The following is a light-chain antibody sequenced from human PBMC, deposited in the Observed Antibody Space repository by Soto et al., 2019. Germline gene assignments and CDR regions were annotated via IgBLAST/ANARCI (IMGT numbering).Light chain of an antibody. V-gene: IGKV2-28*01. CDR1: QSLLHSNGYIY. J-gene: IGKJ1*01. Sequence: DIVVSQSWRSLAVIPGGAASISCRSSQSLLHSNGYIYLDWYLQKPGQSPHLLIYLGSNRASGVPDRFSGSGSGTDFTLQISRVEAEDVGIYYCMQTLQTPTFGQGTKVDIK. CDR3: MQTLQTPT. CDR2: LGS.